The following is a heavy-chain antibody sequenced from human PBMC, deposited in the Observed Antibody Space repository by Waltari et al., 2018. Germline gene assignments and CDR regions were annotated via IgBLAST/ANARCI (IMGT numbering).Heavy chain of an antibody. J-gene: IGHJ5*02. CDR1: GFTFLNHV. CDR3: AKPFYNWDDPLES. V-gene: IGHV3-23*01. D-gene: IGHD1-20*01. Sequence: EVQLLESGGDLVQPGGTLRLSCGASGFTFLNHVVSWVRQAPGKGLEWVSSISVSGDTYYADSVKGRFTISRDNSDKTVYLQINRLRADDTAVYYCAKPFYNWDDPLESWGQGTLVTVSS. CDR2: ISVSGDT.